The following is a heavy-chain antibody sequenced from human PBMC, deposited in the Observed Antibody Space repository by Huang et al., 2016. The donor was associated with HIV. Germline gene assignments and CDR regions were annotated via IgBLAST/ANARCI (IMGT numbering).Heavy chain of an antibody. V-gene: IGHV4-39*01. J-gene: IGHJ3*02. Sequence: KPSETLSLTCTVSGGSITSSSYYWGWIRQPPGKGLEWVGSIYYSGSTDYNPSLKSRVTVSVDTSKNQFSLKLGSVTAADTSVYYCARHFSYYDSSGYTPWDAFDIWGQGTMVTVSS. CDR1: GGSITSSSYY. D-gene: IGHD3-22*01. CDR2: IYYSGST. CDR3: ARHFSYYDSSGYTPWDAFDI.